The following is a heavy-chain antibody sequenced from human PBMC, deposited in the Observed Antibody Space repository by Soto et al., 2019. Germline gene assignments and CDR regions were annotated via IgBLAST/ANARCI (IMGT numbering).Heavy chain of an antibody. V-gene: IGHV3-13*01. Sequence: EVQLVESGGGLVQPGGSLRLSCGASGLTLSDYDMQWVRQVSGKGLEWVAAVATAGDTYYSDSVKGRFTVSREDAKSSLYLEMNSLRAGDTAVYYCARGRQKQVVREWYFDLWGRGTLVTVSS. CDR2: VATAGDT. CDR1: GLTLSDYD. D-gene: IGHD6-13*01. CDR3: ARGRQKQVVREWYFDL. J-gene: IGHJ2*01.